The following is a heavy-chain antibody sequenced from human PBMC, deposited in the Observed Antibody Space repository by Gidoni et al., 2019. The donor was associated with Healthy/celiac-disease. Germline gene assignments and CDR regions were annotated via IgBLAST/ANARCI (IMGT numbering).Heavy chain of an antibody. Sequence: QVQLQESGPGLVKPSGTLSLTCAVSGGSISSSNWWSWVRQPPGKGLEWIGEIYHSGSTNYNPSLKSRVTKSVDKSKNQFSLKLSSVTAADTAVYYCARGRGLIQLWGSFFDYWGQGTLVTVSS. CDR1: GGSISSSNW. CDR2: IYHSGST. D-gene: IGHD5-18*01. J-gene: IGHJ4*02. V-gene: IGHV4-4*02. CDR3: ARGRGLIQLWGSFFDY.